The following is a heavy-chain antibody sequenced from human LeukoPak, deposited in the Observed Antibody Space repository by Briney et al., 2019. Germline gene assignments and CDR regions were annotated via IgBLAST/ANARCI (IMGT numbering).Heavy chain of an antibody. CDR1: GGSFSGYY. CDR3: ARDSPPAYCSSGSCYFDS. Sequence: SETLSLTCAVYGGSFSGYYWSWIRQPPGKGLEWFGEINHSGRTNYNPSLKSRVTISVDTSKNQFSLKLSSVTAADTAVYYCARDSPPAYCSSGSCYFDSWGQGTLVTVSS. CDR2: INHSGRT. D-gene: IGHD2-15*01. J-gene: IGHJ4*02. V-gene: IGHV4-34*01.